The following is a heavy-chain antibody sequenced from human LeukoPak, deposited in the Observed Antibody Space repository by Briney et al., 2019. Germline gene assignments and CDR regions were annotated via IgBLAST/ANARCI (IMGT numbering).Heavy chain of an antibody. CDR3: AVHSNGWYVSYFDY. CDR1: GFTFSSYW. D-gene: IGHD6-19*01. V-gene: IGHV3-7*01. J-gene: IGHJ4*02. CDR2: IKQDGGEI. Sequence: GGSLRLSCAASGFTFSSYWMSWVRQAPGKGLEWVANIKQDGGEIYYVDSVKGRFTISRDNAKNSLSLQMNSLRAEDTAVYYCAVHSNGWYVSYFDYWGQGTLVTVSS.